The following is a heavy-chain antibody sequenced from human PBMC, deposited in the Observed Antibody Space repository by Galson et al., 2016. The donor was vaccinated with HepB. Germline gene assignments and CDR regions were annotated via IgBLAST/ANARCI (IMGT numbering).Heavy chain of an antibody. V-gene: IGHV4-4*02. CDR1: GGSISSSNW. Sequence: SETLSLTCAVSGGSISSSNWWSWVRQPPGKGLEWIGEIYHSGSTNYNPSLKSQVTISLDMSKNQFSLKLRSVTAADTAVYYCARDRTLFGVVTALWYWGQGTQVTVSS. J-gene: IGHJ4*02. CDR2: IYHSGST. CDR3: ARDRTLFGVVTALWY. D-gene: IGHD3-3*01.